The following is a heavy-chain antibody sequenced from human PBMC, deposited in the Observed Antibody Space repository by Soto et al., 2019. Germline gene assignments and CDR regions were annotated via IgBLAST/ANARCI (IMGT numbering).Heavy chain of an antibody. J-gene: IGHJ6*03. V-gene: IGHV3-74*01. D-gene: IGHD4-17*01. CDR2: INSDGSST. CDR1: GFTFSSYW. Sequence: GGSLRLSCAASGFTFSSYWMHWVRQAPGKGLVWVSRINSDGSSTSYADSVKGRFTISRDNAKNTLYLQMNSLRAEDTAVYYCATGGDYGDYYYYYMDVWGKGTTVTVSS. CDR3: ATGGDYGDYYYYYMDV.